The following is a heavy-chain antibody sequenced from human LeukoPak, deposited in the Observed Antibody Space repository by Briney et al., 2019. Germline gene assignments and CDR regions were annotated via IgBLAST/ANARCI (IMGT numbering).Heavy chain of an antibody. CDR3: AKASGIAAAEDY. Sequence: PGGSLRLSYAAYGFTFSSYAMSWVRQAPGKGLEWVSAISGSGGSTYYADPVKGRFTISRDNSKNTLYLQMNSLRAEGTAVYYCAKASGIAAAEDYWGQGTLVTVSS. V-gene: IGHV3-23*01. J-gene: IGHJ4*02. D-gene: IGHD6-13*01. CDR2: ISGSGGST. CDR1: GFTFSSYA.